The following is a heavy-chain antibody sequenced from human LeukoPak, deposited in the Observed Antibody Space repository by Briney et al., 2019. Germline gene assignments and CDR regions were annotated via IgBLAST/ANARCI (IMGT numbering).Heavy chain of an antibody. CDR1: GYSISSGYY. CDR2: IYHSGRT. D-gene: IGHD1-1*01. CDR3: ARQPSWGNWYYFDY. Sequence: PSETLSLTCTVSGYSISSGYYWGWIRQPPGKGLEWIGSIYHSGRTFYNPSLKSRVTISVDTSKNQFSLKLNSVTAADTAVYYCARQPSWGNWYYFDYWGQGTLVTVSS. V-gene: IGHV4-38-2*02. J-gene: IGHJ4*02.